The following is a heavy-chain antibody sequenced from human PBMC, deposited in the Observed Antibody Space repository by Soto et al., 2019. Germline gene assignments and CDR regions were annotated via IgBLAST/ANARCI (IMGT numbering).Heavy chain of an antibody. CDR2: IIPIFGTT. D-gene: IGHD5-18*01. J-gene: IGHJ6*02. CDR3: ARLHSHGTFGMDG. CDR1: GGSFTYT. Sequence: QMHLVQSGAEVKEPGSSVKVSCKASGGSFTYTLSWVRQAPGQGLEWMGGIIPIFGTTNYAQKFQGRLTITAAESTKTAYMEPTNLRSDDTAVYYCARLHSHGTFGMDGWGQGETGSVSS. V-gene: IGHV1-69*01.